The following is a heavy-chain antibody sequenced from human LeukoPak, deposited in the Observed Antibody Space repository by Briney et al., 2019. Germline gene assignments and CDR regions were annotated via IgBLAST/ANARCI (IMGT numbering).Heavy chain of an antibody. CDR2: INPNSGGT. V-gene: IGHV1-2*04. CDR3: ARELYDSSGYPLNYYYGMDA. CDR1: GYTFTGYY. J-gene: IGHJ6*02. D-gene: IGHD3-22*01. Sequence: ASVKVSCKASGYTFTGYYMHWVRQAPGQGLEWMGWINPNSGGTNYAQKFQGWVTMTRDTSISTAYMELSRLRSDDTAVYYCARELYDSSGYPLNYYYGMDAWGQGTTVTVSS.